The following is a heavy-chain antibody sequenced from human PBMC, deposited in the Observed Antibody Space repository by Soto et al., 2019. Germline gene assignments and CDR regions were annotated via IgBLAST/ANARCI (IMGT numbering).Heavy chain of an antibody. CDR1: GYGFDSYG. V-gene: IGHV1-18*01. CDR2: ISAYNGDT. CDR3: ARSGAYCTSITCLFDSF. D-gene: IGHD2-8*01. Sequence: QAQLVQSGAEVKKPGASVKVSCRASGYGFDSYGYAWVRQAPGQGLEWMGWISAYNGDTNYAQKFQDRVTLTTDTSTTTAYIELRNLGSDDTAVYYCARSGAYCTSITCLFDSFWGLGTLVTVSS. J-gene: IGHJ4*02.